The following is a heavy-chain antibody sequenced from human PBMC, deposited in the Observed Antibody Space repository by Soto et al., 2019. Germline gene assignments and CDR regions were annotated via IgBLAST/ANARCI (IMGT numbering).Heavy chain of an antibody. V-gene: IGHV5-10-1*01. CDR2: IDPSDSYT. D-gene: IGHD4-4*01. Sequence: PGESLKISCKGSGYSFTSYWISWVRQMPGKGLEWMGRIDPSDSYTNYSPSFQGHVTISADKSISTAYLQWSSLKASDTAMYYCARHKPTVTTFRYYYYYGMDVWGQGTTVTVFS. CDR1: GYSFTSYW. J-gene: IGHJ6*02. CDR3: ARHKPTVTTFRYYYYYGMDV.